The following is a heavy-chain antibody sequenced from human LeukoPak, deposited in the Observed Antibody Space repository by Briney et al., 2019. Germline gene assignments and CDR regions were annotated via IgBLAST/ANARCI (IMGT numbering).Heavy chain of an antibody. CDR1: GGSISSYY. Sequence: SETLSLTCTVSGGSISSYYWNLIRQPPGKRLEWIGSIYYSGSTYYNPSLKSRVTISVDTSKNQFSLKLSSVTAADTAVYYCAREGYSYGFHFDYWGQGTLVTVSS. CDR2: IYYSGST. V-gene: IGHV4-59*12. D-gene: IGHD5-18*01. J-gene: IGHJ4*02. CDR3: AREGYSYGFHFDY.